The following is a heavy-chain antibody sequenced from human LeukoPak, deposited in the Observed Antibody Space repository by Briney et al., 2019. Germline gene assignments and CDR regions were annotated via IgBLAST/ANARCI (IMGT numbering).Heavy chain of an antibody. CDR2: INLKSGGT. D-gene: IGHD3-9*01. CDR3: ARSPHILTGENFDY. Sequence: ASVKVSCKASAYTFTGYYMHWVRQAPGQGLEWMGWINLKSGGTNYAQKFQGRVTMTRDTSISAAYMELSRLRSDDTAVYYCARSPHILTGENFDYWGQGTLVTVSS. J-gene: IGHJ4*02. V-gene: IGHV1-2*02. CDR1: AYTFTGYY.